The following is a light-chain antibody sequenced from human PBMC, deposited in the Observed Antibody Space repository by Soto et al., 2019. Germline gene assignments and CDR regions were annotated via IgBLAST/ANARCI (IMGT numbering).Light chain of an antibody. J-gene: IGKJ2*03. CDR1: QSIISY. V-gene: IGKV1-39*01. CDR3: QQSYSAPRS. CDR2: AAS. Sequence: DIQMTQSPSSLSASVGDRVTITCRASQSIISYLNWYQQKPGKAPQLLLSAASSLQGGVPSRFSARGSGTDFTLTISSLQPEDCATYVCQQSYSAPRSFGQPTKVLIK.